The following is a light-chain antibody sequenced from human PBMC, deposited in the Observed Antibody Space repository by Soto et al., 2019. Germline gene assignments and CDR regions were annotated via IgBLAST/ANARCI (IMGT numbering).Light chain of an antibody. J-gene: IGKJ2*01. CDR1: QSVSSSD. CDR3: QQYGGSRLYT. V-gene: IGKV3-20*01. Sequence: EIVLTQSPGTLSLSPGDRATLSCRASQSVSSSDLAWYQQKPGQAPRLLIYGASTRATGIPDRFSGSGSGTDFTLTISRLEPEDFALYYWQQYGGSRLYTFGQGTKLEIK. CDR2: GAS.